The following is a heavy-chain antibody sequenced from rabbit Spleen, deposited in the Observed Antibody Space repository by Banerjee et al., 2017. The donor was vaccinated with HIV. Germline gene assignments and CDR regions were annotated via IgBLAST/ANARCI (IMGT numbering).Heavy chain of an antibody. CDR2: IATSSSFFT. J-gene: IGHJ6*01. V-gene: IGHV1S45*01. D-gene: IGHD8-1*01. CDR1: GFSFSNSYY. CDR3: ARDTGTSFSTYGMDL. Sequence: QEQLVESGGGLVQPEGSLTLTCTASGFSFSNSYYMCWVRQAPGKGLEWIACIATSSSFFTYYASWAKGRFTCSKASSTTVTLQMTSLTAADTATYFCARDTGTSFSTYGMDLWGPGTLVTVS.